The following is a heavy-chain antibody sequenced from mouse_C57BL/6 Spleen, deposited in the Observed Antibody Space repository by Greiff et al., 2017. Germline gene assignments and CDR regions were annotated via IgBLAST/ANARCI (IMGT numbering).Heavy chain of an antibody. CDR3: ARGRLGY. Sequence: QVQLQQPGAELVMPGASVKLSCKASGYTFTSYWMHWVKQRPGQGLEWIGEIDPSGSYTNYNQKFKGKSTLTVYKASSTAYMQLSSLTSEDSAVYYCARGRLGYWGQGTTLTVSS. CDR2: IDPSGSYT. J-gene: IGHJ2*01. CDR1: GYTFTSYW. D-gene: IGHD2-4*01. V-gene: IGHV1-69*01.